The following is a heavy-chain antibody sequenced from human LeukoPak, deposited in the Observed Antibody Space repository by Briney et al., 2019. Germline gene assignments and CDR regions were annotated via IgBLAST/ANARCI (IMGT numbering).Heavy chain of an antibody. CDR1: GYSISSGYY. CDR2: IYHSGST. CDR3: ARSSHNAYFYDTMNSSFDC. D-gene: IGHD3-22*01. Sequence: SETLSLTCTVSGYSISSGYYWGWIRQPPGKGLEWIGSIYHSGSTYYNPSLKSRVTISVDTSKNQFSLKLSSVTAADTAVYYCARSSHNAYFYDTMNSSFDCWGQGTLVTVSS. J-gene: IGHJ4*02. V-gene: IGHV4-38-2*02.